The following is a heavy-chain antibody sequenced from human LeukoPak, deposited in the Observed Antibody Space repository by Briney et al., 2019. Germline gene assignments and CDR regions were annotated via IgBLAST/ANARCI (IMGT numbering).Heavy chain of an antibody. V-gene: IGHV1-2*02. D-gene: IGHD3-9*01. CDR1: GYTFTGYY. CDR2: INPNSGGT. J-gene: IGHJ6*02. Sequence: ASVKVSCKASGYTFTGYYMHWVRQAPGQGLEWMGWINPNSGGTNYAQEFQGRVTMTRDTSISTAYMELSRLGSDDTAVYYCASRKRLRYFDWLSPEDHYYYGMDVWGQGTTVTVSS. CDR3: ASRKRLRYFDWLSPEDHYYYGMDV.